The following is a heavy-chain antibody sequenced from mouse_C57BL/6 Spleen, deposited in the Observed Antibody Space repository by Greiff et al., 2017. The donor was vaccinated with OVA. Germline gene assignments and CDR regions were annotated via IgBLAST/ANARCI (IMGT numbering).Heavy chain of an antibody. J-gene: IGHJ2*01. CDR1: GFTFSDYY. Sequence: EVQLVESEGGLVQPGSSMKLSCTASGFTFSDYYMAWVRQVPEKGLEWVANINYDGSSTYYLDSLKSRFIISRDNAKNILYLQMSSLKSEDTATYYCARGGNWEFDYWGQGTTLTVSS. D-gene: IGHD4-1*01. CDR2: INYDGSST. CDR3: ARGGNWEFDY. V-gene: IGHV5-16*01.